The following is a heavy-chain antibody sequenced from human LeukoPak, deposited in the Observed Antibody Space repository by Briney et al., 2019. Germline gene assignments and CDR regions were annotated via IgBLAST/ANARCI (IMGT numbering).Heavy chain of an antibody. D-gene: IGHD5-24*01. CDR1: GYTFTGYY. CDR2: INPNSGGT. V-gene: IGHV1-2*02. J-gene: IGHJ5*02. CDR3: ARALKLKLNWFGP. Sequence: ASVRVSCTASGYTFTGYYMHWVRHAPGQGLEWMGWINPNSGGTNYAQKFQGRVTMTRDTSISTAYMELSRLRSDDTAVYYCARALKLKLNWFGPWGQGALVTVSP.